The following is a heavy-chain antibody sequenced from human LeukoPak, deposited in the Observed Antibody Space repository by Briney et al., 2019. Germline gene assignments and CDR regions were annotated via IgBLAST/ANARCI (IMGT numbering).Heavy chain of an antibody. V-gene: IGHV4-34*01. Sequence: PSETLSLTCAVYGGSFSGYYWSWIRQPPGKGLEWIGEINHSGSTNYNPSLKSRVTISVDTSKNQFSLKLSSVTAADTAVYYCARGAYCSSTSCYTNQANYYYYYYMDAWGKGTTVTVSS. CDR2: INHSGST. CDR3: ARGAYCSSTSCYTNQANYYYYYYMDA. D-gene: IGHD2-2*02. J-gene: IGHJ6*03. CDR1: GGSFSGYY.